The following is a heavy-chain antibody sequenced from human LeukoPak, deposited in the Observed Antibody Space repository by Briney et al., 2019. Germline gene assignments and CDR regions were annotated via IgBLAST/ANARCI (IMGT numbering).Heavy chain of an antibody. Sequence: ASVKVSCKASGYTFTGYYMHWVRQAPGQGLEWMGWINPNSGGTNYAQKFQGRVTMTRDTSISTAYMELGRLRSDDTAVYYCATGVRYYYDSSGYFDYWGQGTLVTVSS. CDR1: GYTFTGYY. D-gene: IGHD3-22*01. V-gene: IGHV1-2*02. CDR2: INPNSGGT. CDR3: ATGVRYYYDSSGYFDY. J-gene: IGHJ4*02.